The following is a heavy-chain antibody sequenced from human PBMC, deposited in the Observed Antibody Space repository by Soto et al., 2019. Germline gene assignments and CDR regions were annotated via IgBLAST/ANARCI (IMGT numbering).Heavy chain of an antibody. CDR2: IYYSGST. Sequence: PSQTLPLTCTASGGSISSYYWSWIRQPPGKGLEWIGYIYYSGSTNYNPSLKSRVTISVDTPKTQFSLELSSVTAADTAVYYCARARYSHGYSDYWGQGALVPVSS. V-gene: IGHV4-59*01. CDR3: ARARYSHGYSDY. CDR1: GGSISSYY. D-gene: IGHD5-18*01. J-gene: IGHJ4*02.